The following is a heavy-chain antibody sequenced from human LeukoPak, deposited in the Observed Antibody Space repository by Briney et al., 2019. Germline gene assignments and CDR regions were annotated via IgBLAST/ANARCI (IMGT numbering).Heavy chain of an antibody. Sequence: GGSLRLSCAASGFPFSSYWMSWVRQAPGKGLEWVSVIYSGGSTYYADSVKGRFTISRDNSKNTLYLQMNSLRAEDTAVYYCARMYYDFWSGYYTPKYFDYWGQGTLVTVSS. CDR2: IYSGGST. CDR3: ARMYYDFWSGYYTPKYFDY. V-gene: IGHV3-53*01. D-gene: IGHD3-3*01. CDR1: GFPFSSYW. J-gene: IGHJ4*02.